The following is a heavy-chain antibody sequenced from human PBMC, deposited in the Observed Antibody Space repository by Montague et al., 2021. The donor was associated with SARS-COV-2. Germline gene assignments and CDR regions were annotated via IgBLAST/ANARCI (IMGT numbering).Heavy chain of an antibody. J-gene: IGHJ6*02. V-gene: IGHV4-39*07. CDR2: IYYSGST. CDR1: GGSISSSSYY. CDR3: AVNSNYYYYYGMDV. Sequence: SETLSLTCTVSGGSISSSSYYWGWIRQPPGKGLEWIGSIYYSGSTYYNPSLKSRVTISVYTSKNQFSLKLSSVTAADTAVYYCAVNSNYYYYYGMDVWGQGTMVTVSS. D-gene: IGHD4-11*01.